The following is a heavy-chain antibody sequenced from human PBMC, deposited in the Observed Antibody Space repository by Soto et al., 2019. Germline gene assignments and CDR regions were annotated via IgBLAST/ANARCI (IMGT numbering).Heavy chain of an antibody. CDR1: GFTFSSYA. V-gene: IGHV3-23*01. Sequence: AGGSLRLSCAASGFTFSSYAMSWVRQAPGKGLEWVSAVSGGGGSTTYADSVKGRFTISRDDSKNTLYLQMSSLGAEDTAIYYCASDYYGMDVWGQGTTVTVSS. J-gene: IGHJ6*02. CDR3: ASDYYGMDV. CDR2: VSGGGGST.